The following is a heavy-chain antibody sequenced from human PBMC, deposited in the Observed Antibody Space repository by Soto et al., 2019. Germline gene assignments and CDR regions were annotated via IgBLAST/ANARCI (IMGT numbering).Heavy chain of an antibody. D-gene: IGHD3-22*01. J-gene: IGHJ4*02. CDR3: ARDAPDRADDSSGYWTFDY. V-gene: IGHV3-48*02. CDR2: ISSSSSTI. CDR1: GFPFSSYS. Sequence: GGSLKLSCAASGFPFSSYSMNWVRPAPGEGLEGGSYISSSSSTIYYADSVKGRFTISRDNAKNSLYLQMNSLRDEDTAVYYCARDAPDRADDSSGYWTFDYWGQGTLVTVSS.